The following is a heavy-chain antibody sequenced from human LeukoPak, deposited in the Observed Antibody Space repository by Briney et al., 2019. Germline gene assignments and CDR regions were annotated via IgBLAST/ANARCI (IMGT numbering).Heavy chain of an antibody. J-gene: IGHJ4*02. CDR3: AKGRDGYASNYFDY. Sequence: GGSLRLSCAASGFTVSSNYMSWVRQAPGKGLEWVSVIYSGGSAYYADSVKGRFSISRDNSKNTLYLQMNSLRAEDTAVYYCAKGRDGYASNYFDYWGQGTLVTVSS. V-gene: IGHV3-66*01. D-gene: IGHD5-24*01. CDR2: IYSGGSA. CDR1: GFTVSSNY.